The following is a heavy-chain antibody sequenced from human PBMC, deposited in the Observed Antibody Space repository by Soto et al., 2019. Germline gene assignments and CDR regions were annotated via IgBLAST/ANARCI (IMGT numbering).Heavy chain of an antibody. J-gene: IGHJ5*02. V-gene: IGHV4-59*12. CDR1: GGSISNYY. CDR3: ARGNSGVGSNWFDP. D-gene: IGHD3-3*01. CDR2: IYHSGST. Sequence: SETLSLTCTVSGGSISNYYWSWVRQPPGKGLEWIGYIYHSGSTYYNPSLKSRVTISVDRSKNQFSLKLSSVTAADTAVYYCARGNSGVGSNWFDPWGQGTLVTAPQ.